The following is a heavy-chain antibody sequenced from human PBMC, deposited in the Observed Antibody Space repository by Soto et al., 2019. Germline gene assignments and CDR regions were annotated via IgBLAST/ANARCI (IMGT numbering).Heavy chain of an antibody. J-gene: IGHJ6*02. CDR3: MRSEDDSHYFYYCMDF. Sequence: PGESLKISCKGSGYRFASYRIAWVRQMPGKGLEWMGIIDPSDSDIRYSPSFQGQVTISADKSISTAYLQWSSLKASDTAIYYCMRSEDDSHYFYYCMDFWGPGPMVNV. CDR1: GYRFASYR. D-gene: IGHD2-15*01. CDR2: IDPSDSDI. V-gene: IGHV5-51*01.